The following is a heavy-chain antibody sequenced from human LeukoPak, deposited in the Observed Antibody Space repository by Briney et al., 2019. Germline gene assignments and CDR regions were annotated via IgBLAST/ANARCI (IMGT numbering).Heavy chain of an antibody. V-gene: IGHV1-2*02. Sequence: SVNLSLNSSGYTFTFYYKHWLRHPHAPGHELMGWINPNSSGTNNAHTFQDRGTMTSDTTISTDYMELNRLRPDATASYYSSRNRPLSFYWYGMDVWGQGTTVTVSS. CDR2: INPNSSGT. CDR3: SRNRPLSFYWYGMDV. CDR1: GYTFTFYY. J-gene: IGHJ6*02.